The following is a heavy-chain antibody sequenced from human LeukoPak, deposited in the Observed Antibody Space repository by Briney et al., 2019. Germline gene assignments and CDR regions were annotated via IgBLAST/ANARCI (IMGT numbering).Heavy chain of an antibody. CDR2: IYYSGST. J-gene: IGHJ4*02. CDR3: ARASMITFGGVITYYFDY. CDR1: GGSISSYH. V-gene: IGHV4-59*01. D-gene: IGHD3-16*02. Sequence: SETLSLTCTVSGGSISSYHWSWIRQPPGKGLEWIGYIYYSGSTNYNPSLKSRITISVDTSKNQFSLKLSSVTAADTAVYNCARASMITFGGVITYYFDYWGQGTLVTVSS.